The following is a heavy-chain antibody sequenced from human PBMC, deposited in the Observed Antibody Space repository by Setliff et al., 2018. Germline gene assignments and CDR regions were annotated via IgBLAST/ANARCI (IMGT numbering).Heavy chain of an antibody. V-gene: IGHV4-61*09. CDR2: IYTSGST. CDR1: GGSISSGIYY. D-gene: IGHD3-3*01. CDR3: ARAGPYYEFWSGYYRTMDV. Sequence: PSETLSLTCTVSGGSISSGIYYWSWIRQPAGKGLEWIGHIYTSGSTNYNPSLKSRVTISVDTSKNQFSLRLSSATAADTAVYYCARAGPYYEFWSGYYRTMDVWGKGTTVTVSS. J-gene: IGHJ6*03.